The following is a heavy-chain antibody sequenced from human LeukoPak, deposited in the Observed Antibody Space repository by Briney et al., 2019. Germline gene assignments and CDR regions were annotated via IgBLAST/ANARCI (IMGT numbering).Heavy chain of an antibody. D-gene: IGHD3-16*01. CDR2: IYYSGST. J-gene: IGHJ4*02. Sequence: PSETLSLTCIVSGDSLSSYYWSWIRQPPGKGLEWIGYIYYSGSTNYNPSLKSRVTISVDASKNHFSLKLSSVTAADTAVYYCARDRSLGIIDYWGQGTLVTVSS. CDR3: ARDRSLGIIDY. CDR1: GDSLSSYY. V-gene: IGHV4-59*01.